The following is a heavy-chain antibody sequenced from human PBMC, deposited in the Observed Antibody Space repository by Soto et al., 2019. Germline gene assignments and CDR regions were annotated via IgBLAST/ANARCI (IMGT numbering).Heavy chain of an antibody. CDR2: IYHSGST. Sequence: SETLSLTCAVSGYSISSGYYWGWIRQPPGKGLEWIGSIYHSGSTYYNPSLKSRVTISVDTSKNQFSLKLSSVTAADTAVYYCARDSEVDTAMVAPDYYYYGMDVRGQGTTVTVSS. V-gene: IGHV4-38-2*02. D-gene: IGHD5-18*01. CDR3: ARDSEVDTAMVAPDYYYYGMDV. J-gene: IGHJ6*02. CDR1: GYSISSGYY.